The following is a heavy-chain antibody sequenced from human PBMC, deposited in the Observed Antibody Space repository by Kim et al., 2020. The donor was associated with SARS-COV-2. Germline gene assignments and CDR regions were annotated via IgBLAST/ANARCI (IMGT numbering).Heavy chain of an antibody. CDR1: GGTFSSYA. J-gene: IGHJ4*02. CDR3: ARDKGDILTGYYFDY. D-gene: IGHD3-9*01. CDR2: IIPIFGTA. Sequence: SVKVSCKASGGTFSSYAISWVRQAPGQGLEWMGGIIPIFGTANYAQKFQGRVTITADESTSTAYMELSSLRSEDTAVYYCARDKGDILTGYYFDYWGQGTLVTVSS. V-gene: IGHV1-69*13.